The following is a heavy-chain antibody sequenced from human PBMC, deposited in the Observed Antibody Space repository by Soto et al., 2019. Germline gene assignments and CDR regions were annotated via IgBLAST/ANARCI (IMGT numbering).Heavy chain of an antibody. V-gene: IGHV1-18*01. CDR1: GYTFTSYG. D-gene: IGHD2-15*01. Sequence: ASVKVSCKASGYTFTSYGISWVRQAPGQGLEWMGWMSAYNGNTSYAQKLQGRVTMTRNTSISTAYMELSSLRSEDTAVYYCARSVVVVVAASDAFDIWGQGTMVTVSS. CDR2: MSAYNGNT. CDR3: ARSVVVVVAASDAFDI. J-gene: IGHJ3*02.